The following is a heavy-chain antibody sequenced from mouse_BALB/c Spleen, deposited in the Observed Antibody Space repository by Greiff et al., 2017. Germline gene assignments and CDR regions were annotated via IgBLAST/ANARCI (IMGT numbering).Heavy chain of an antibody. V-gene: IGHV5-12-2*01. CDR2: ISNGGGST. D-gene: IGHD2-9*01. CDR3: ARTFYGYERGFAY. Sequence: EVMLVESGGGLVQPGGSLKLSCAASGFTFSSYTMSWVRQTPEKRLEWVAYISNGGGSTYYPDTVKGRFTISRDNAKNTLYLQMSSLKSEDTAMYYCARTFYGYERGFAYWGQGTLVTVSA. CDR1: GFTFSSYT. J-gene: IGHJ3*01.